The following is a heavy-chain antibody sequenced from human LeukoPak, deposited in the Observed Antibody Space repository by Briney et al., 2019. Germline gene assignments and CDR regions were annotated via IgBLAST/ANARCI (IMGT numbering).Heavy chain of an antibody. CDR1: GFTVSSNY. D-gene: IGHD3-10*01. CDR3: ARSLPDYYGSGNSYYYYMDV. Sequence: GSLRLSCAASGFTVSSNYMSWVRQAPGKGLEWIGYIYYSGSTNYNPSLKSRVTISVDTSKNQFSLKLSSVTAADTAVYYCARSLPDYYGSGNSYYYYMDVWGKGTTVTVSS. CDR2: IYYSGST. J-gene: IGHJ6*03. V-gene: IGHV4-59*02.